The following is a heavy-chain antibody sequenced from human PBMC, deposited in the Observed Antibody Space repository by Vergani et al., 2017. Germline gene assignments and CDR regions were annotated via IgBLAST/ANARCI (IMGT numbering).Heavy chain of an antibody. CDR3: AKDVDPYDSSGYYDY. Sequence: EVQLLESGGGLVQPGGSLRLSCAASGFTFSSYAMSWVRQAPGKGLEWVSAISGSGGSTYYADSVKGRFTISRDNSKNMLYLQMNSLRAEDTAVYYCAKDVDPYDSSGYYDYWGQGTLVTVSS. V-gene: IGHV3-23*01. J-gene: IGHJ4*02. D-gene: IGHD3-22*01. CDR1: GFTFSSYA. CDR2: ISGSGGST.